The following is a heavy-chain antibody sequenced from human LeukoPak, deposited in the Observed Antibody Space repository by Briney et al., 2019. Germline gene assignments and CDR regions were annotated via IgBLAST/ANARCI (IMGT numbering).Heavy chain of an antibody. J-gene: IGHJ4*02. CDR1: GYTFTDYY. CDR3: APGPYGGGPAYFDY. Sequence: ASVKASCKASGYTFTDYYVHWVRQAPGQGLEWMGWINPKSGGTNYAQKFQGRVTMTRDTSINTAYMELSRLRPDDTAVYYCAPGPYGGGPAYFDYWGQGTLVTVSS. V-gene: IGHV1-2*02. D-gene: IGHD3-16*01. CDR2: INPKSGGT.